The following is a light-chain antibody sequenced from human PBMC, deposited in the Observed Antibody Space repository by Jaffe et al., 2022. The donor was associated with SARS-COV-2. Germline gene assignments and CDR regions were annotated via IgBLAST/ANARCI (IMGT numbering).Light chain of an antibody. Sequence: EIVITQSPATLSVAPGERATLSCRASQSISRNLAWYQQKPGQAPRLLIFGASTRATDIPARFSGSGSGTEFTLTISSLQSEDFAVYYCQQYNNWPPVTFGQGTKVEMK. J-gene: IGKJ2*01. V-gene: IGKV3-15*01. CDR2: GAS. CDR1: QSISRN. CDR3: QQYNNWPPVT.